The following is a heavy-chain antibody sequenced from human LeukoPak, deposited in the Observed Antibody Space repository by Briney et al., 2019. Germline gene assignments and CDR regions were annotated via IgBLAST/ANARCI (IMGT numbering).Heavy chain of an antibody. CDR1: GFTFSSYS. CDR3: AREEAIGSSWYHTYYFDY. V-gene: IGHV3-21*01. D-gene: IGHD6-13*01. J-gene: IGHJ4*02. CDR2: ISSSSSYI. Sequence: GGSLRLSCAASGFTFSSYSMNWVRQAPGKGLEWVSSISSSSSYIYYADSVKGRFTISRDNAKNSLYLQMNSLRAEDTAVYCCAREEAIGSSWYHTYYFDYWGQGTLVTVSS.